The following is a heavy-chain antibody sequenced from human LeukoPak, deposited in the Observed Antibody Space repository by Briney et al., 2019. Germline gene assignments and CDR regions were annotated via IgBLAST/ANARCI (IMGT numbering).Heavy chain of an antibody. D-gene: IGHD6-19*01. J-gene: IGHJ4*02. CDR2: MTGSGGET. V-gene: IGHV3-23*01. Sequence: GGSLRLSCVASGFTFANFAMGCVRQAPAKGLEWVSTMTGSGGETWYADSVKGRFTVSRDISENTLYLQMNSLRAEDTAVYYCATARGYSSEYKWGQGTLVTVSS. CDR3: ATARGYSSEYK. CDR1: GFTFANFA.